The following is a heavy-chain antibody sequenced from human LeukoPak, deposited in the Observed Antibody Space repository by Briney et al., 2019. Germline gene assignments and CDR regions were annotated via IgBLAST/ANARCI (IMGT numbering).Heavy chain of an antibody. CDR2: IFINGST. Sequence: SETLSLTCTVSDDSLTSGSHYWSWIRQPAGKGLEWIGRIFINGSTNYNPSLTSRVTISADTSKSQFSLKLTSVTAADAAVYYCARMRIVVVPAAKFRHFYYGMDVWGQETTVTVSS. J-gene: IGHJ6*02. D-gene: IGHD2-2*01. CDR1: DDSLTSGSHY. CDR3: ARMRIVVVPAAKFRHFYYGMDV. V-gene: IGHV4-61*02.